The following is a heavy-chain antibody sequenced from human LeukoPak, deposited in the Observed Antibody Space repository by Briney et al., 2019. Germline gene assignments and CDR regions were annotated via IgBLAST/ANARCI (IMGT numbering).Heavy chain of an antibody. Sequence: GGSLRLSCAASGFTFSGYVMHWVRQAPGKGLEWVAVISYDGSNKYYADSVKGRFTISRDNSKNTLYLQMNSLRAEDTAVYYCARSGRGGAFDIWGQGTMVTVSS. CDR1: GFTFSGYV. J-gene: IGHJ3*02. CDR3: ARSGRGGAFDI. CDR2: ISYDGSNK. V-gene: IGHV3-30*04. D-gene: IGHD1-26*01.